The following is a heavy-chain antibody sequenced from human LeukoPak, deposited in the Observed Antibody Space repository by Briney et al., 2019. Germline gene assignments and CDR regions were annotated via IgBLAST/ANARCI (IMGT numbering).Heavy chain of an antibody. J-gene: IGHJ6*03. CDR2: IYSGGST. CDR1: GFTVSSNY. CDR3: ARLAYCSNDVCYSNYYYSMDV. D-gene: IGHD2-8*01. V-gene: IGHV3-66*02. Sequence: GGSLRLSCAASGFTVSSNYMSWVRQAPGKGLEWVSVIYSGGSTYYADSVKGRFTISRDNSKNTLYLQMNSLRAEDTAVYYCARLAYCSNDVCYSNYYYSMDVWGKGTTVTVSS.